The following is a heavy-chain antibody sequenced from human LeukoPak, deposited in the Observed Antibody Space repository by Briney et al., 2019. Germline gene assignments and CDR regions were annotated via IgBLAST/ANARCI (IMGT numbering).Heavy chain of an antibody. CDR2: ISGSGGST. J-gene: IGHJ3*02. D-gene: IGHD5-18*01. Sequence: GGSLRLSCAASGFTFSSYAMSWVRQAPGKGLEWVSAISGSGGSTYYADSVKGRFTISRDNSKNTLYLQMNSLRVEDTAMYYCARDTRGYTYADASDIWGQGTMVTVSA. V-gene: IGHV3-23*01. CDR1: GFTFSSYA. CDR3: ARDTRGYTYADASDI.